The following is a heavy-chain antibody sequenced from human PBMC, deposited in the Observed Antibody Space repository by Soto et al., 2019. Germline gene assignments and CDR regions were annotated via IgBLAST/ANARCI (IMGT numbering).Heavy chain of an antibody. J-gene: IGHJ6*02. Sequence: QVQLQESGPGLVKPSETLSLTCTVSGGSISSYYWSWIRQPPGKGLEWIGYIYYSGSTNYNPSLKGGVPVSVDTSKNQFSLKLSSVTAADTAVYYCAREGQQLVLGNYYYGMDVWGQGTTVTVSS. CDR2: IYYSGST. V-gene: IGHV4-59*01. CDR1: GGSISSYY. CDR3: AREGQQLVLGNYYYGMDV. D-gene: IGHD6-13*01.